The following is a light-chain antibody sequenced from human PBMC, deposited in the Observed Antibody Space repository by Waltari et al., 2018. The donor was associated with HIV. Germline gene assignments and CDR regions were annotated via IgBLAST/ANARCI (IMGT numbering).Light chain of an antibody. Sequence: ALTQPPSASGYPGQSVTVSCTGGDSDIGSTNFVSWYQQHPGKAPKLMLYEVNKRPSGVSHRFSGAKSGSVASLTVSGLQADDEADYYCSSYAGRDIRVVFGGGTKLTVL. V-gene: IGLV2-8*01. CDR3: SSYAGRDIRVV. CDR1: DSDIGSTNF. J-gene: IGLJ2*01. CDR2: EVN.